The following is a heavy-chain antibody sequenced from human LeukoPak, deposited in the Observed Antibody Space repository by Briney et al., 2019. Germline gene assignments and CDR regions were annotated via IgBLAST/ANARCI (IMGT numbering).Heavy chain of an antibody. D-gene: IGHD6-13*01. CDR3: ARAGKYSSSWYRSAYYYYGMDV. CDR2: INHSGST. CDR1: GGSFSGYY. Sequence: TSETLSLTCAVYGGSFSGYYWSWIRQPPGKGLEWIGEINHSGSTNYNPSLKSRVTISVDTSKNQFSLKLSSVTAADTAVYYCARAGKYSSSWYRSAYYYYGMDVWGQGTTVTVSS. V-gene: IGHV4-34*01. J-gene: IGHJ6*02.